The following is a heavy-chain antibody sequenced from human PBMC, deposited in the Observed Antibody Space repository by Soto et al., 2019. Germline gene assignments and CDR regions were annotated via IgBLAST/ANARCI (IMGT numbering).Heavy chain of an antibody. CDR2: IFPLTDIP. CDR3: ARGPLVVLNYFPS. Sequence: QVQLVQSGPEVKKPGSSVKVSCKASGGTFRNYPINWVRQAPGQGLEWMGSIFPLTDIPDYAQNFQARLTISADRSTSTAYMELTSLTSDDTAMYFCARGPLVVLNYFPSWGPGTLVTVAS. J-gene: IGHJ4*02. V-gene: IGHV1-69*02. CDR1: GGTFRNYP.